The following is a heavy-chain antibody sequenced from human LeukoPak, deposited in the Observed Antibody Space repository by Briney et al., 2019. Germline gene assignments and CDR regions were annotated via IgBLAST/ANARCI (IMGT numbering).Heavy chain of an antibody. V-gene: IGHV4-59*12. CDR1: GDSISSYY. J-gene: IGHJ4*02. CDR3: ATGWYYFDY. Sequence: PSETLSLTCTVSGDSISSYYWSWIRQPPGKGLEWIGYIYFSGSTKYNPSLKSRVTISVDTSKNQFSLKLSSVTAADTAVYYCATGWYYFDYWGQGTLVTVSS. D-gene: IGHD6-13*01. CDR2: IYFSGST.